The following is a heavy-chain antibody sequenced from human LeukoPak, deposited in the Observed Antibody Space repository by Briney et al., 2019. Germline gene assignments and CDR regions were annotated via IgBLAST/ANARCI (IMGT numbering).Heavy chain of an antibody. D-gene: IGHD2-2*01. J-gene: IGHJ5*02. Sequence: PSETLSLTCTVSCGSISSSRYYWSWIRQPPGKGLEWIGSIYYSGSTYYNPSLKSRVTISVDTSKNQFSLKLSSVTAAGTAEYYCARESCSSTSCSNWFDPWGQGTLVTVSS. CDR2: IYYSGST. V-gene: IGHV4-39*02. CDR1: CGSISSSRYY. CDR3: ARESCSSTSCSNWFDP.